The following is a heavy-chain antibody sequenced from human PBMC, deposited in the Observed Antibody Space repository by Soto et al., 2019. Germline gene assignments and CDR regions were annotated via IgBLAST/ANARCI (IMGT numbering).Heavy chain of an antibody. D-gene: IGHD6-19*01. J-gene: IGHJ4*02. CDR1: GDSISSYS. CDR2: IYTSGDT. Sequence: QVQLQESGPGLVKPSETLSLTCSVSGDSISSYSWSWIRQPAGKGLEWIGRIYTSGDTNYNPSLKSRVTMSVDTSKNQFSLKLRYVTAADTAVYYCARDYRETVAGPKPLFFDYWGQGALVTVSS. CDR3: ARDYRETVAGPKPLFFDY. V-gene: IGHV4-4*07.